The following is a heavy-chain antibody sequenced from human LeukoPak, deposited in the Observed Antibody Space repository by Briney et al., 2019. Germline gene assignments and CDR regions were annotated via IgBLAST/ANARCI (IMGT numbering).Heavy chain of an antibody. CDR1: GFTFSTYG. Sequence: AGGSLRLSCAASGFTFSTYGVHWVRQAPGKGLEWVAFIRYDGSNKYYADSVKGRFTISRDNSKNTLYLQMNSLRAEDTAVYYCAAARFDPWGQGTLVTVSS. CDR2: IRYDGSNK. CDR3: AAARFDP. J-gene: IGHJ5*02. V-gene: IGHV3-30*02.